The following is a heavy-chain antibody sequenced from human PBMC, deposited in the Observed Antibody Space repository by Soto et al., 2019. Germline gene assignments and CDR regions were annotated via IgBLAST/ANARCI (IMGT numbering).Heavy chain of an antibody. V-gene: IGHV1-18*04. CDR2: ISAYNGNT. D-gene: IGHD6-19*01. J-gene: IGHJ4*02. Sequence: ASVKVSCKASGYTFTSYGISWVRQAPGQGLEWMGWISAYNGNTNYAQKLQGRVTMTTDTSTSTAYMELRSLRSDDAAVYYCARDRSRQWLVNYDYWGQGTLVTVSS. CDR3: ARDRSRQWLVNYDY. CDR1: GYTFTSYG.